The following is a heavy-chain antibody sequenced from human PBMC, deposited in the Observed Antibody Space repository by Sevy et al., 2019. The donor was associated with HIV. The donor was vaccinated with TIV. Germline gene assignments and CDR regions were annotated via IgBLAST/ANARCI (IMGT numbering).Heavy chain of an antibody. Sequence: GGSLRLSCTASGFTFGDYCMSWVRQAPGKGLEWVAFLKSKAYGGTVDNAASVKGRFTISRDDSKSIAYLQMNDLNTGDTGVYYCTRWKGAHSIFDYWGQGALVTVSS. D-gene: IGHD1-1*01. V-gene: IGHV3-49*04. CDR3: TRWKGAHSIFDY. CDR1: GFTFGDYC. CDR2: LKSKAYGGTV. J-gene: IGHJ4*02.